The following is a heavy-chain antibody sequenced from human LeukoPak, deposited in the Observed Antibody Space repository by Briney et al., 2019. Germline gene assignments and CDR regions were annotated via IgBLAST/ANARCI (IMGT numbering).Heavy chain of an antibody. CDR2: IHYSGST. CDR1: GGSISSSSYY. D-gene: IGHD6-19*01. J-gene: IGHJ4*02. V-gene: IGHV4-39*07. Sequence: SETLSLTCTVSGGSISSSSYYWGWIRQPPGKGLEWIGSIHYSGSTNYNPSLKSRVTISVDTSKNQFSLKLSSVTAADTAVYYCARYDVGWYYFDYWGQGTLVTVSS. CDR3: ARYDVGWYYFDY.